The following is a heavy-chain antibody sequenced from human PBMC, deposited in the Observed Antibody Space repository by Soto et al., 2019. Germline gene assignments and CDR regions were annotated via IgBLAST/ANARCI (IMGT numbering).Heavy chain of an antibody. J-gene: IGHJ6*02. CDR2: TYYRSKWYS. V-gene: IGHV6-1*01. CDR1: GDSVSSNSAA. CDR3: ARQSRGGMDV. Sequence: SQTLSLTCAISGDSVSSNSAAWNWIRQSPSRGVEWLGRTYYRSKWYSEYAVPVKSRIIINPDTSKNQFSLQLNSVTPEGTAVYLCARQSRGGMDVWGHGTTVTVSS.